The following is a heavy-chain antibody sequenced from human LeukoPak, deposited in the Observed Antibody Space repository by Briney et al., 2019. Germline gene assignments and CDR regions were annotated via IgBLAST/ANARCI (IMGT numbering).Heavy chain of an antibody. Sequence: PSETLSLTCTVSGDSVSSDSYFWTWIRQPPGKGLEWIGYIYYSGSTNYNPSLKSRVTISLDTSKSQISLKLSSVTAADTAVYYCARGGFGIRHPVFDYWGQGTLVTVSS. D-gene: IGHD3-10*01. CDR2: IYYSGST. V-gene: IGHV4-61*01. CDR1: GDSVSSDSYF. J-gene: IGHJ4*02. CDR3: ARGGFGIRHPVFDY.